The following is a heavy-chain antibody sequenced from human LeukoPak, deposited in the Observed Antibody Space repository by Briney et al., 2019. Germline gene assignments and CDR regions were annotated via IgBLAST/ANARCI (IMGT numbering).Heavy chain of an antibody. D-gene: IGHD6-13*01. Sequence: SVKVSCKASGGTFSSYAISWVRQAPGQGLEWMGGIIPIFGTANYAQKFQGRVTITADESTSTAYMELSSLRSEDTAVYYCARVRMAAAGAPFDYWGQGTLVTVSS. V-gene: IGHV1-69*13. CDR2: IIPIFGTA. CDR1: GGTFSSYA. J-gene: IGHJ4*02. CDR3: ARVRMAAAGAPFDY.